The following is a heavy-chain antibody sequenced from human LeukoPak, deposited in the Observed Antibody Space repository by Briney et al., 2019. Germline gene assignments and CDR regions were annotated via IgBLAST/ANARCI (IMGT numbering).Heavy chain of an antibody. V-gene: IGHV3-7*01. D-gene: IGHD3-22*01. CDR3: ARDGYYDSSGYYCY. CDR1: GFMFSSNW. J-gene: IGHJ4*02. CDR2: IKEDGTET. Sequence: GGSLRLSCAASGFMFSSNWMSWVRLAPGKGLEWVANIKEDGTETYYVDSVKGRFTISRDNAKNTLYLQMNSLRAEDTAVYYCARDGYYDSSGYYCYWGQGTLVTVSS.